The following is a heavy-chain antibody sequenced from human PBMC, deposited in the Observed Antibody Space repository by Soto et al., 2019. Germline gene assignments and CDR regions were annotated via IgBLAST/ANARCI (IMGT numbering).Heavy chain of an antibody. CDR2: IIPIFDTA. Sequence: SVKVSCKTSGGTFSSYAISWVRQAPGQGLEWMGGIIPIFDTANYAQKFQGRVTITADESTSTAYMELSSLRSEDTAVYYCARHDCISTSCYAYYYYYGMDVWGQGTTVTVSS. D-gene: IGHD2-2*01. J-gene: IGHJ6*02. CDR3: ARHDCISTSCYAYYYYYGMDV. CDR1: GGTFSSYA. V-gene: IGHV1-69*13.